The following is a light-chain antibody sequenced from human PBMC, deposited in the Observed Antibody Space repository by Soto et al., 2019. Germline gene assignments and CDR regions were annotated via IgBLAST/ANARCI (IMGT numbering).Light chain of an antibody. Sequence: QSALTQPASMSESPGQSITISCTGTSSDVGGYNYVSWYQQHPGKPPKLMIYDVSNRPSGVSNRFSGSKSGNTASLTISGLQAEDEADYYCTSYTGSSTVLFGGGTKLTVL. V-gene: IGLV2-14*01. CDR1: SSDVGGYNY. CDR3: TSYTGSSTVL. CDR2: DVS. J-gene: IGLJ2*01.